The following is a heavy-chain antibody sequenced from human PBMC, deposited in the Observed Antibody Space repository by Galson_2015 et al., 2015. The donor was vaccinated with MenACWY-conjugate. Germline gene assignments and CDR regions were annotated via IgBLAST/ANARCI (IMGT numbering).Heavy chain of an antibody. CDR3: AKDWSVPYSTISYYFYMDV. D-gene: IGHD6-13*01. CDR1: GFTFSFHW. J-gene: IGHJ6*03. CDR2: IKQVGCEK. V-gene: IGHV3-7*03. Sequence: SLRVSCATSGFTFSFHWMCWVRQSPGKGLEWVASIKQVGCEKYYLDSVQGRFIITRGNTRNSLYLQTNSLRADDTAVYYCAKDWSVPYSTISYYFYMDVWGKGTPVTVSS.